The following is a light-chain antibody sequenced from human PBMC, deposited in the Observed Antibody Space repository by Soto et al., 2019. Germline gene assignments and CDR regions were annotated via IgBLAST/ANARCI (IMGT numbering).Light chain of an antibody. CDR2: GAS. CDR3: QQFGSSMYT. V-gene: IGKV3-20*01. Sequence: EIVLTQSPGTLSLSPGGRATLSCRASQSVSSSYLAWFQQKPGQAPRLLIYGASSRATGIPDRFSGSGSGTDFTLTISRLEPEDFAVYYCQQFGSSMYTFGQGTKLEMK. CDR1: QSVSSSY. J-gene: IGKJ2*01.